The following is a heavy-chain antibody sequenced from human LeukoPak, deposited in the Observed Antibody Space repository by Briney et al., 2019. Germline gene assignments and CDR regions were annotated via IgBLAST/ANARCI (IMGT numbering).Heavy chain of an antibody. V-gene: IGHV4-30-4*08. CDR2: IYYSGST. Sequence: SETLSLTCTVSGGSISSGDYYWSWIRQPPGKGLEWIGYIYYSGSTYYDPSLKSRVTISVGTSKNQFSLKLSSVTAADTAVYYCASSYSSRTQNYYYYYMDVWGKGTTVTVSS. CDR1: GGSISSGDYY. D-gene: IGHD2-15*01. CDR3: ASSYSSRTQNYYYYYMDV. J-gene: IGHJ6*03.